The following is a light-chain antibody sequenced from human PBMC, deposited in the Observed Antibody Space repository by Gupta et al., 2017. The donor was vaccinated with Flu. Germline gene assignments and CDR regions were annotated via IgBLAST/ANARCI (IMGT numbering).Light chain of an antibody. CDR3: NQCKHYAFT. Sequence: DVVMTQSPLSLPVTLGQPASISCRSSQSLVYSDGNTYLNWFQQRPGQSPRRLIYKVSTRDSGVPDRFSGSGSVTDFTLKISSGEAEDVGVYYCNQCKHYAFTFGPGTKLDIK. V-gene: IGKV2-30*01. CDR2: KVS. CDR1: QSLVYSDGNTY. J-gene: IGKJ3*01.